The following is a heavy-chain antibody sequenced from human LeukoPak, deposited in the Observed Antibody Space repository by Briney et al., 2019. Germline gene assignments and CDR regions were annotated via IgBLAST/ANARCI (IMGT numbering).Heavy chain of an antibody. Sequence: GSLRLSCAASGFTVSSNYMSWVRQAPGKGLEWIGSIYYSGSTYYNPSLKSRVTISVDTSKNQFSLKLSSVTAADTAVYYCARAAQGIVLMVYAITGSWFDPWGQGTLVTVSS. CDR1: GFTVSSNY. CDR3: ARAAQGIVLMVYAITGSWFDP. J-gene: IGHJ5*02. V-gene: IGHV4-39*07. CDR2: IYYSGST. D-gene: IGHD2-8*01.